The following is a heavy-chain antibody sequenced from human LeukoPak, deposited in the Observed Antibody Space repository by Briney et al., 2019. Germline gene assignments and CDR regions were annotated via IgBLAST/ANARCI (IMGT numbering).Heavy chain of an antibody. D-gene: IGHD6-6*01. CDR2: IYYSGST. Sequence: PSETLSLTCTVSGGSISSSSYYWGWIRQPPGKGLEWIGSIYYSGSTYYNPSLKSRVTISVDTSKNQFSLKLSSVTAADTAVYYCARESSPYSSSAWYFDYWGQGTLVTVSS. CDR3: ARESSPYSSSAWYFDY. V-gene: IGHV4-39*07. CDR1: GGSISSSSYY. J-gene: IGHJ4*02.